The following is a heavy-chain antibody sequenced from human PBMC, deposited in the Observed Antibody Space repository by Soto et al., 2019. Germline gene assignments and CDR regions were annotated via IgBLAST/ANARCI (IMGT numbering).Heavy chain of an antibody. V-gene: IGHV4-31*03. CDR3: ARGARRYDILTGFLDY. CDR1: GGSISSGGYY. J-gene: IGHJ4*02. CDR2: IYYSGST. D-gene: IGHD3-9*01. Sequence: TSETLSLTCTVPGGSISSGGYYWSWIRQHPGKGLEWIGYIYYSGSTYYNPSLKSRVTISVDTSKNQFSLKLSSVTAADTAVYYCARGARRYDILTGFLDYWGQGTLVTVSS.